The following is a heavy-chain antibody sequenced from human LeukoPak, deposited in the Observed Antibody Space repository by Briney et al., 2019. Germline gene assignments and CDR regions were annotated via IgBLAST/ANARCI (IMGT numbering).Heavy chain of an antibody. Sequence: GASVKVSCKGSGYTFTGYYMHWVRQAPGQGLEWMGWINPNSGGTNYAQKFQGRVTMTRDTSISTAYMELSRLRSDDTAVYYCARDHGEGATIDYWGQGTLVTVSS. V-gene: IGHV1-2*02. CDR1: GYTFTGYY. J-gene: IGHJ4*02. D-gene: IGHD1-26*01. CDR3: ARDHGEGATIDY. CDR2: INPNSGGT.